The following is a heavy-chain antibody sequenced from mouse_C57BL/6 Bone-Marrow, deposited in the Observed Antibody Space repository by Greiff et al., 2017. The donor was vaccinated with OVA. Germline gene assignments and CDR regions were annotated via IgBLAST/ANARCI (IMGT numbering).Heavy chain of an antibody. CDR2: IYPRSGNT. D-gene: IGHD1-1*01. CDR3: ARSFYYALFDY. V-gene: IGHV1-81*01. Sequence: VQLVESGAELARPGASVKLSCKASGYTFTSYGISWVKQRTGQGLEWIGEIYPRSGNTYYNEKFKGKATLTADKSSSTAYMELRSLTSEDSAVYFCARSFYYALFDYWGQGTTLTVSS. CDR1: GYTFTSYG. J-gene: IGHJ2*01.